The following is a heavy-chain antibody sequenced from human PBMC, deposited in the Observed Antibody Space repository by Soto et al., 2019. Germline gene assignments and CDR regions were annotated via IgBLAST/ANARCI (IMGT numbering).Heavy chain of an antibody. CDR3: ARVGITMVRGVIPLDC. J-gene: IGHJ4*02. CDR2: ISSSGSTI. CDR1: GFTFSSYE. V-gene: IGHV3-48*03. Sequence: GGSLRLSCAASGFTFSSYEMNWVRQAPGKGLEWVSYISSSGSTIYYADSVKGRFTISRDNAKNSLYLQMNSLRREDTAVYYCARVGITMVRGVIPLDCWGQGTLVTVSS. D-gene: IGHD3-10*01.